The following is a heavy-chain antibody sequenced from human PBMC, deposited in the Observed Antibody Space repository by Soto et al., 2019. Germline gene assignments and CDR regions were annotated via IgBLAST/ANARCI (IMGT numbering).Heavy chain of an antibody. D-gene: IGHD1-1*01. CDR3: ARGKGMEENYYYYGMDV. Sequence: ASVKVSCKASGYSFTTYAMHCVLQSPLQRLDWMGWINGGNGNTKYSQKFQDRVTITRDTSASIAYMELSSLRSEDTAVYYCARGKGMEENYYYYGMDVWGQGTTVTVSS. CDR1: GYSFTTYA. V-gene: IGHV1-3*01. CDR2: INGGNGNT. J-gene: IGHJ6*02.